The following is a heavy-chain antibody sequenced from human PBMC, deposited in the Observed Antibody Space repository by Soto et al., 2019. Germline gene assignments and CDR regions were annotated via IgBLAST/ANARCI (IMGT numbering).Heavy chain of an antibody. CDR3: ARRYGYSFDY. D-gene: IGHD1-1*01. J-gene: IGHJ4*02. Sequence: QVQLQESGPGLVKPSETLSLTCTVSGGSISSYYWSWIRQPPGKGLEWIGYIYNSGRTNYNPSLKSRVTISVDTTKNQFSLKLSSATAADTAVYYCARRYGYSFDYWGQGTLVTVSS. CDR2: IYNSGRT. V-gene: IGHV4-59*08. CDR1: GGSISSYY.